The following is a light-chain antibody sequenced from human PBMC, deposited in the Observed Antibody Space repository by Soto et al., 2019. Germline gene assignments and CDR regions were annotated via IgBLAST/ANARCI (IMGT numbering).Light chain of an antibody. CDR1: QSVSRSY. V-gene: IGKV3-20*01. CDR3: QRYGDSPPWT. Sequence: EIVLTQSPGTLSLSPGERATLSCRASQSVSRSYLAWYQQKPGQAPRLLVYGASIRATGIPDRFSGSGSGTDFSLTINKVEPEDFAVYYCQRYGDSPPWTFGQGTKVEIK. J-gene: IGKJ1*01. CDR2: GAS.